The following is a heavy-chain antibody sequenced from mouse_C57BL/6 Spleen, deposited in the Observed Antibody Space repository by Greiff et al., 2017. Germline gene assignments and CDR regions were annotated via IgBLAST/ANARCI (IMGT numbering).Heavy chain of an antibody. J-gene: IGHJ2*01. D-gene: IGHD2-1*01. CDR3: ARDGGNYAFDY. CDR2: ISYDGSN. V-gene: IGHV3-6*01. Sequence: ESGPGLVKPSQSLSLTCSVTGYSITSGYYWNWIRQFPGNKLEWMGYISYDGSNNYNPSLKNRISITRDTSKNQFFLKLNSVTTEDTATYYCARDGGNYAFDYWGQGTTLTVSS. CDR1: GYSITSGYY.